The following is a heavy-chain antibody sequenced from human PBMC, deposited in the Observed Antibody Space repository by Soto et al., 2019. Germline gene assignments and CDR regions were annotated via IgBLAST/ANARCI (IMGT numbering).Heavy chain of an antibody. CDR2: ISFDGSNK. V-gene: IGHV3-30-3*01. Sequence: QVQLVESGGGVVQPGKSLRLSCAASGFTFSSYNMEWVRQAPGKGLEWVTVISFDGSNKYYADSVQGRFTISRENSKNTVYLEMNSLKPEDTAVYYCAREVGTFYYHYGMDVWGQGTTVTVAS. CDR3: AREVGTFYYHYGMDV. D-gene: IGHD2-21*02. J-gene: IGHJ6*02. CDR1: GFTFSSYN.